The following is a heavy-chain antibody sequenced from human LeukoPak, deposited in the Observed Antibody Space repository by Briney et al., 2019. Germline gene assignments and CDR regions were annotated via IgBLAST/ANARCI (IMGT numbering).Heavy chain of an antibody. J-gene: IGHJ5*02. V-gene: IGHV1-18*04. D-gene: IGHD3-10*01. CDR1: GYTFTSYG. CDR3: ARDGPNPMVRGVILS. Sequence: AASVEVSCKASGYTFTSYGISWVRQAPGQGLEWMGWISAYNGNTNYAQKLQGRVTMTTDTSTSTAYMELRSLRSDDTAVYYCARDGPNPMVRGVILSWGQGTLVTVSS. CDR2: ISAYNGNT.